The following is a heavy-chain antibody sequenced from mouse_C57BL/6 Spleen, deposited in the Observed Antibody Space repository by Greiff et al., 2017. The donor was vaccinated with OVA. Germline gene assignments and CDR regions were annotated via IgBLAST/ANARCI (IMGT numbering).Heavy chain of an antibody. CDR2: IYPGDGDT. CDR3: ARGGPITTGVDY. D-gene: IGHD1-1*01. J-gene: IGHJ2*01. Sequence: QVQLKQSGPELVKPGASVKISCKASGYAFSSSWMNWVKQRPGKGLEWIGRIYPGDGDTNYNGKFKGKATLTADKSSSTAYMQLSSLTSEDSAVYFCARGGPITTGVDYWGQGTTLTVSS. CDR1: GYAFSSSW. V-gene: IGHV1-82*01.